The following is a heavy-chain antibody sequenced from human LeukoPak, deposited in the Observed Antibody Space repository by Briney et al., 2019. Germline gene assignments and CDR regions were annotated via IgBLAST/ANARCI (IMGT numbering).Heavy chain of an antibody. CDR1: GFTFSSYW. J-gene: IGHJ5*02. Sequence: GGSLRLPCAASGFTFSSYWMSWVRQAPGKGLEWVANIKQDGSEKYYVDSVKGRFTISRDNAKNSLYLQMNSLRAEDTAVYYCARHGASSSGWYGWFDPWGQGTLVTVSS. CDR3: ARHGASSSGWYGWFDP. CDR2: IKQDGSEK. V-gene: IGHV3-7*03. D-gene: IGHD6-19*01.